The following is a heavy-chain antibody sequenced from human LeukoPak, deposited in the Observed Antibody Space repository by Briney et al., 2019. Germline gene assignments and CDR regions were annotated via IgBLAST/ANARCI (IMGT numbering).Heavy chain of an antibody. J-gene: IGHJ4*02. CDR2: IYTSGST. V-gene: IGHV4-4*07. CDR3: ARSGLEWLLSFEY. Sequence: SETLALTCTASGGSISSYYWSWIRQPAGKGLEGIGRIYTSGSTNYNPSLKSRVTISVDTSKNQFSLKLSSVTAADTAVYYCARSGLEWLLSFEYWGQGTLVTVSS. D-gene: IGHD3-3*01. CDR1: GGSISSYY.